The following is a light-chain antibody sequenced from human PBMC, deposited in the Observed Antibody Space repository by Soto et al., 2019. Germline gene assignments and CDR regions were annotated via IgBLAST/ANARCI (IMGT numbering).Light chain of an antibody. CDR3: QQLFDSPIT. J-gene: IGKJ5*01. V-gene: IGKV1-9*01. CDR1: QVISTS. Sequence: DIQLTQSPSFLYPSIGGSGTITCRASQVISTSLAWYQVKPGKAAKLLIYAASTLESGVPSRFSATVSGTEFSLTITSLQPEDFATYYCQQLFDSPITVGPGTRLEIK. CDR2: AAS.